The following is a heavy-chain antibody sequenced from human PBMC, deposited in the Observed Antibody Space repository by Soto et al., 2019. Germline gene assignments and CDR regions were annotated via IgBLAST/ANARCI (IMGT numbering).Heavy chain of an antibody. D-gene: IGHD2-15*01. CDR3: ARSLPSGGITSPNWFDP. CDR2: IIPTFGTA. Sequence: QVQLVQSGAEVKKPGSSVKVSCKASGGTFSSYAISWVRQAPGQGLEWMGGIIPTFGTANYAQKFQGRVTITADESTSTAYMELSSLRSEDTAVYYCARSLPSGGITSPNWFDPWGQGTLVTVSS. V-gene: IGHV1-69*01. J-gene: IGHJ5*02. CDR1: GGTFSSYA.